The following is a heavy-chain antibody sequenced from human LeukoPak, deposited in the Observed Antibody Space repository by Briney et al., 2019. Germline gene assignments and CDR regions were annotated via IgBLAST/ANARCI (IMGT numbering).Heavy chain of an antibody. CDR3: AKGLVGGTLGRLGF. D-gene: IGHD2/OR15-2a*01. CDR1: GFTFSSYG. Sequence: PGRSLRLSCAASGFTFSSYGMHWVRQAPGKGLEWVAVIWYDGSNKYYADSVKGRFTISRDNSKNTLYLQMNSLRAEDTAVYYFAKGLVGGTLGRLGFWGQGTLGTVS. CDR2: IWYDGSNK. V-gene: IGHV3-33*06. J-gene: IGHJ4*02.